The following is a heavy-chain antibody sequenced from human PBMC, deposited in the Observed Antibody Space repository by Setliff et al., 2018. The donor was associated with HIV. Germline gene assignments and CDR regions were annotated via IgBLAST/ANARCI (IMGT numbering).Heavy chain of an antibody. CDR3: ARHLYWNPDAFDI. CDR2: VSYIGST. J-gene: IGHJ3*02. D-gene: IGHD1-1*01. CDR1: GGSISSSSSY. Sequence: SETLSLTCTVSGGSISSSSSYWGWLRQPPGRGLELIGSVSYIGSTYYTPSLKSRVTISVDTSKNQFSLRLSSVTAADTAVFFCARHLYWNPDAFDIWGQGTMVTVSS. V-gene: IGHV4-39*01.